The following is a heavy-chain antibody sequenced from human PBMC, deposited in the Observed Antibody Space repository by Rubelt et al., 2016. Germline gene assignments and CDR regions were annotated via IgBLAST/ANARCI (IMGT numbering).Heavy chain of an antibody. CDR2: TTGSGVDT. CDR1: RFTFSTYA. CDR3: ARGGGLPPGE. Sequence: EVQLLESGGDLVQPGGSLRLSCAASRFTFSTYAMGWVRQAPGKGLEWVSSTTGSGVDTYYADSVKGRFTISTDNSKNTLYLQMNSLRAEDTAVYYCARGGGLPPGEWGQGTLVTVSS. V-gene: IGHV3-23*01. J-gene: IGHJ4*02. D-gene: IGHD7-27*01.